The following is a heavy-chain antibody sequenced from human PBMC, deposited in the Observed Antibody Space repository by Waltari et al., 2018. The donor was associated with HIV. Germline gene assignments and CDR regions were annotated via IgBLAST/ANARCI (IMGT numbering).Heavy chain of an antibody. Sequence: QVHLVQSGAEVKKPGASMKVSCKASGYTFTGHSVHWLRQAPGQGLEWMGWINPISGATNYAQTFQGRVTMTRDASINTVYMEVKSLRYDDTAMYYCTRESGYQLVRWLDPWGQGTRVTVSS. CDR3: TRESGYQLVRWLDP. CDR1: GYTFTGHS. J-gene: IGHJ5*02. V-gene: IGHV1-2*02. CDR2: INPISGAT. D-gene: IGHD2-2*01.